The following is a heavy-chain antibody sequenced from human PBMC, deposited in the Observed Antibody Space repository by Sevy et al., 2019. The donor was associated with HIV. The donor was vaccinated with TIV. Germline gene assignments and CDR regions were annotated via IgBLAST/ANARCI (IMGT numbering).Heavy chain of an antibody. CDR3: ARGRSXXVPXAXHYYYGMDV. J-gene: IGHJ6*02. V-gene: IGHV4-34*01. CDR2: INHSGST. Sequence: SETLSLTCAVYGGSFSGYYWSWIRQPPGKGLEWIGEINHSGSTNYNPSLKSRVTISVDTSKNQFSLKLSSVTAADTXXXXXARGRSXXVPXAXHYYYGMDVWGQGTTVTVSS. D-gene: IGHD2-2*01. CDR1: GGSFSGYY.